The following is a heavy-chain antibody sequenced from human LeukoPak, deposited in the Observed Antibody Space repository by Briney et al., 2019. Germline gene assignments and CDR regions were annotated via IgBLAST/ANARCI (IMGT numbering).Heavy chain of an antibody. CDR2: ISYDGSNK. CDR3: AREREDSSGYSDFDY. Sequence: GGSLRLSCAASGSTFSSYGMHWVRQAPGKGLEWVAVISYDGSNKYYADSVKGRFTISRDNSKNTLYLQMNSLRAEDTAVYYCAREREDSSGYSDFDYWGQGTLVTVSS. J-gene: IGHJ4*02. CDR1: GSTFSSYG. V-gene: IGHV3-30*19. D-gene: IGHD3-22*01.